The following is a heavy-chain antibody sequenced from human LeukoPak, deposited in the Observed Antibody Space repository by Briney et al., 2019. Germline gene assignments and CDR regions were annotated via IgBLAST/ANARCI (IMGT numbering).Heavy chain of an antibody. V-gene: IGHV3-48*01. Sequence: GGSLRLSCAASGFMFDTYIMTWVRQAPGKGLEWISYINSINAVYYTDSVQGRFNISRDNAKNSLHLQMNSLRVEDTAMYYCARVSARGYDYWGRGTLVTVSS. CDR2: INSINAV. D-gene: IGHD5-18*01. CDR1: GFMFDTYI. J-gene: IGHJ4*02. CDR3: ARVSARGYDY.